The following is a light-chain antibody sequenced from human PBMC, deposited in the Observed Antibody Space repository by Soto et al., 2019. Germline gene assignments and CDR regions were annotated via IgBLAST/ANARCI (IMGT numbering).Light chain of an antibody. V-gene: IGLV1-51*01. J-gene: IGLJ1*01. CDR1: SSNIGGNS. CDR3: GSWDSRLSAYV. CDR2: DDN. Sequence: QSVLTQPPSVSAAPGQKVTISCSGSSSNIGGNSVSWYQQLPGTAPKLLIYDDNKRPSGIPDRFSGSKSGTSATLGITGFQTGDEADYYCGSWDSRLSAYVFATGPKATVL.